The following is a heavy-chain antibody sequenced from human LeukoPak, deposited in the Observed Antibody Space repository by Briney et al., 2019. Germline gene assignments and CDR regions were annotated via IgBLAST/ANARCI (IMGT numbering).Heavy chain of an antibody. V-gene: IGHV3-66*01. CDR2: IYSGGDA. CDR3: AGRAPGTSGYYSNYFDY. J-gene: IGHJ4*02. D-gene: IGHD3-22*01. Sequence: PGGSLRLSCAASGFTVSSNYMSWVRQAPGKGLDWVSVIYSGGDAFHADSVKGRFTISRDNSKNTLYLQMNSLRAEDTAVYFCAGRAPGTSGYYSNYFDYWGQGTLVTVSS. CDR1: GFTVSSNY.